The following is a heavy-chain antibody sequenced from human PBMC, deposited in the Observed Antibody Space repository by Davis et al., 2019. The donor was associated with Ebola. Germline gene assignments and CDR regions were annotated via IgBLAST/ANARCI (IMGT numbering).Heavy chain of an antibody. D-gene: IGHD2-2*01. CDR2: ISSSGSTI. CDR3: ARITKRYYYYGMDV. Sequence: GGSLRLSCAASGFTFSSYEMNWVRQAPGKGLEWVSYISSSGSTIYYADSVKGRFTISRDNAKNSLYLQMNSLRAEDTAVYYCARITKRYYYYGMDVWGQGSTVTVSS. V-gene: IGHV3-48*03. CDR1: GFTFSSYE. J-gene: IGHJ6*02.